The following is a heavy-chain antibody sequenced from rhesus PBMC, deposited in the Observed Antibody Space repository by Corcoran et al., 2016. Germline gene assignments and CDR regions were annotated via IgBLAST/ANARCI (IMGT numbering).Heavy chain of an antibody. D-gene: IGHD2-8*01. CDR1: GFTFSSYG. V-gene: IGHV3S5*01. CDR2: YIMNSGGST. Sequence: EVQLVESGGGLVQPGGSLRLSCAASGFTFSSYGMRWVREAPWKGVEWVSYIMNSGGSTYYVDSGKGQITISTDRAKNTLSLQMESLRAEDTAVYYCAKDGVVVSATPGYFEFWGQGALVTVSS. CDR3: AKDGVVVSATPGYFEF. J-gene: IGHJ1*01.